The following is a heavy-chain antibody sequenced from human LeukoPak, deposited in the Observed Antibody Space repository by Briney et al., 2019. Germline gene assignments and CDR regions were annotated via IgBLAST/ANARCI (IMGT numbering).Heavy chain of an antibody. D-gene: IGHD3-10*01. J-gene: IGHJ4*02. CDR3: ATRQEKLLWFGEPPDY. CDR1: GFTFSSYS. V-gene: IGHV3-21*01. Sequence: GGSLRLSCAASGFTFSSYSMNWVRQAPGKGLEWVSSISSSSSYIYYADSVKGRFTISRDNAKNSLYLQMNSLRAEDTAVYYCATRQEKLLWFGEPPDYWGQGTLVTVSS. CDR2: ISSSSSYI.